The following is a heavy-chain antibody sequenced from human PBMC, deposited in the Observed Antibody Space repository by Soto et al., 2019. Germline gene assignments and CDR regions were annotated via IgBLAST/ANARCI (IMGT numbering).Heavy chain of an antibody. CDR1: SVTSSSGDYD. J-gene: IGHJ5*02. CDR2: INDSGKI. D-gene: IGHD3-3*01. V-gene: IGHV4-30-4*01. CDR3: ARVTNIISRFSSRFDP. Sequence: PSDTLFLTSTVYSVTSSSGDYDWSWLGQTPVKGMEWIGNINDSGKIYYNPSLRSRISISIDTSKSQFSVKLSSVTAADTAVFFCARVTNIISRFSSRFDPWGQGTQVTVSS.